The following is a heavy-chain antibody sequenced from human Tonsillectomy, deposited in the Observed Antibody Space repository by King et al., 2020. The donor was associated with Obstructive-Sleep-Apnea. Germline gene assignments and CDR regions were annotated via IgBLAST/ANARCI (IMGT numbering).Heavy chain of an antibody. Sequence: VQLVESGGGVVQPGRSLRLSCAASGFTFSSYAMHWVRQAPGKGLEWVAVISYDGSNKYYADSVKGRFTTSRDNSKNTLYLQMNSLRAEDTAVYYCARDYYDSSGYYYDYWGQGTLVTVSS. CDR3: ARDYYDSSGYYYDY. D-gene: IGHD3-22*01. CDR2: ISYDGSNK. CDR1: GFTFSSYA. J-gene: IGHJ4*02. V-gene: IGHV3-30*04.